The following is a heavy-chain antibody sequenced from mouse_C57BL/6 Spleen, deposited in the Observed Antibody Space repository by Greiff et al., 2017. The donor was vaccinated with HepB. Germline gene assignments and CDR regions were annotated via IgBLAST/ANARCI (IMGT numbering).Heavy chain of an antibody. CDR1: GFTFSSYA. V-gene: IGHV5-4*03. CDR2: ISDGGSYT. CDR3: ARVLMITRAMDY. Sequence: EVKLMESGGGLVKPGGSLKLSCAASGFTFSSYAMSWVRQTPEKRLEWVATISDGGSYTYYPDNVKGRFTISRDNAKNNLYLQMSHLKSEDTAMYYCARVLMITRAMDYWGQGTSVTVSS. D-gene: IGHD2-4*01. J-gene: IGHJ4*01.